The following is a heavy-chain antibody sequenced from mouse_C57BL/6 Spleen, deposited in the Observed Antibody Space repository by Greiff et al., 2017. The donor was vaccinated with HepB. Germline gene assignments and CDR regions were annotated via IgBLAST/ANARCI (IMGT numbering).Heavy chain of an antibody. Sequence: EVQGVESGGGLVKPGGSLKLSCAASGFTFSSYAMSWVRQTPEKRLEWVATISDGGSYTYYPDNVKGRFTISRDNAKNNLYLQMSHLKSEDTAMYYCARDEDYYGSSYFDYWGQGTTLTVSS. CDR2: ISDGGSYT. V-gene: IGHV5-4*01. CDR1: GFTFSSYA. J-gene: IGHJ2*01. D-gene: IGHD1-1*01. CDR3: ARDEDYYGSSYFDY.